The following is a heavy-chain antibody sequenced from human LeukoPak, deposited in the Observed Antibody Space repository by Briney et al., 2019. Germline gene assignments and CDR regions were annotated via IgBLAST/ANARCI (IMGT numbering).Heavy chain of an antibody. CDR1: GFTFNRYW. CDR3: VSRNYGSSPFDY. D-gene: IGHD4-17*01. J-gene: IGHJ4*02. CDR2: ISSDGSNT. V-gene: IGHV3-74*01. Sequence: GGSLRLSCAASGFTFNRYWMHWVRQAPGKGLVWVSRISSDGSNTNYADSVKGRFTISRDNAENTLSLQMDSLTAEDTAVYYCVSRNYGSSPFDYWGQGTLVTVSS.